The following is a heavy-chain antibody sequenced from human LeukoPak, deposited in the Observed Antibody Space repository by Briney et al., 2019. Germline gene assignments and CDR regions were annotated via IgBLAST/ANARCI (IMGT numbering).Heavy chain of an antibody. CDR3: ARARDRVYYFDY. Sequence: GGSLRLSCAASGFTFSSYSMNWVRQAPGKGLEWVSSISSSSSYIYYADSVKGRFTISRDNAKNSLYLQMNSLRAEDTAVYYCARARDRVYYFDYWGQGTLVTVSS. CDR2: ISSSSSYI. V-gene: IGHV3-21*01. D-gene: IGHD3-22*01. CDR1: GFTFSSYS. J-gene: IGHJ4*02.